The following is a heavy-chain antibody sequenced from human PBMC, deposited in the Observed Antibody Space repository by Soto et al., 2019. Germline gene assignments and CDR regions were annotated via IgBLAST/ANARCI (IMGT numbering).Heavy chain of an antibody. V-gene: IGHV1-69*01. CDR1: GGTFSSYA. D-gene: IGHD3-10*01. CDR2: IIPIFGTA. Sequence: QVQLVQSGAEVKKPGSSVKVFCKASGGTFSSYAISWVRQAPGQGLEWMGGIIPIFGTANYAQKFQGRVTITADESTSTAYMELSSLRSEDTAVYYCARSNGSGSYYNPLPVDYWGQGTLVTVSS. J-gene: IGHJ4*02. CDR3: ARSNGSGSYYNPLPVDY.